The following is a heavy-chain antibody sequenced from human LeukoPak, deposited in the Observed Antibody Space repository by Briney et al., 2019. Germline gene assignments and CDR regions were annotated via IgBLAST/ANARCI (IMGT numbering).Heavy chain of an antibody. CDR3: ARDLSGGGYDY. J-gene: IGHJ4*02. V-gene: IGHV3-7*03. CDR2: IKEDGSEK. D-gene: IGHD3-16*01. Sequence: GGSLRLSCAASGFTFSSYWISWVRQAPGKGLEWVANIKEDGSEKYYVDSVKGRFTISRDNAKNSLYLQMNSLRAEDTAVYYCARDLSGGGYDYWGQGTLVTVSS. CDR1: GFTFSSYW.